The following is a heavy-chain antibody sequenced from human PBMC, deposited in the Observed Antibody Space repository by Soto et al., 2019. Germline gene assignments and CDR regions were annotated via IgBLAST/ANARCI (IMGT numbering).Heavy chain of an antibody. CDR2: IYYSGST. J-gene: IGHJ5*02. CDR3: AREIVVVPAANMGIRWFDP. Sequence: SETLSLTCTVSGGSISSYYWSWIRQPPGKGLEWIGYIYYSGSTNYNPSLKSRVTISVDTSKNQFSLKLSSVTAADTAVYYCAREIVVVPAANMGIRWFDPWGQGTLVTVSS. V-gene: IGHV4-59*01. D-gene: IGHD2-2*01. CDR1: GGSISSYY.